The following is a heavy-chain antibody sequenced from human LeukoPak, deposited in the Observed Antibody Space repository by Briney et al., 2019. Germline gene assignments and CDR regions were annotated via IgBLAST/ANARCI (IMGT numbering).Heavy chain of an antibody. CDR3: ARDTEYSSSSGLGDKLGMDY. V-gene: IGHV3-23*01. CDR2: ISGSGGST. D-gene: IGHD6-6*01. CDR1: GFTFSSYA. Sequence: GGSLRLSCAASGFTFSSYAMSWVRQAPGKGLEWVSAISGSGGSTYYADSVKGRFTISRDNAKNSLYLQMNSLRAEDTAVYYCARDTEYSSSSGLGDKLGMDYWGQGTLVTVSS. J-gene: IGHJ4*02.